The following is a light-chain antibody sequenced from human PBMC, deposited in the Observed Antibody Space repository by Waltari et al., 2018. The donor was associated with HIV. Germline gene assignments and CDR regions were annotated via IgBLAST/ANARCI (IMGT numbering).Light chain of an antibody. Sequence: QLGLTQSPSASASLGASVKLTCTLSSGHTNYAIAWHQQRPEKGPRFLMRLNSNGSHTKGDGIPDRFSGSSSGAERYLTIVRVQSEDETDYFCQTWGSGIVVFGGGTTLTVL. V-gene: IGLV4-69*01. CDR2: LNSNGSH. J-gene: IGLJ2*01. CDR3: QTWGSGIVV. CDR1: SGHTNYA.